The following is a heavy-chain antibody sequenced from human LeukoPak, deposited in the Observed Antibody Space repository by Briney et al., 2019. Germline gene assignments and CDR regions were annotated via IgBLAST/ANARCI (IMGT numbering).Heavy chain of an antibody. CDR1: GYSFTNYW. V-gene: IGHV5-51*01. CDR2: IYPGDSDT. Sequence: GESLKISCQGSGYSFTNYWIGWVRQMPGKGLEWMGIIYPGDSDTKYSPSFQGQVTISADKSISTAYLQWSSLQASDTAMYYCARPISGSDDAFDIWGQGTMVTVSS. D-gene: IGHD3-3*02. CDR3: ARPISGSDDAFDI. J-gene: IGHJ3*02.